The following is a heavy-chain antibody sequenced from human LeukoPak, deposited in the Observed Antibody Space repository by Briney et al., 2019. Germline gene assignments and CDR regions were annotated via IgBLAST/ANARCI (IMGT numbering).Heavy chain of an antibody. D-gene: IGHD6-19*01. J-gene: IGHJ5*01. Sequence: SQSLSLTCSVSGASISSSSYFCARIRQPPGKELGWIGRIYCGGNSYYNPSLMRRVTISVDTSKNHFSLKLSSVTAADTAVYYCARRYSSGWYDSWGRGTLVTVSS. V-gene: IGHV4-39*02. CDR3: ARRYSSGWYDS. CDR2: IYCGGNS. CDR1: GASISSSSYF.